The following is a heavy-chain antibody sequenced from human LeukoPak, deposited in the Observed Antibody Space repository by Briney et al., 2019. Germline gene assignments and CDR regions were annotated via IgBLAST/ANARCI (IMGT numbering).Heavy chain of an antibody. D-gene: IGHD4-11*01. CDR3: ATPGDYSNYFDY. CDR1: GYNLTTYG. Sequence: SVKVACKASGYNLTTYGMNWVRQAPGQGLEWMGGIIPIFGTANYAQKFQGRVTITTDESTSTAYMELSSLRSEDTAVYYCATPGDYSNYFDYWGQGTLVTVSS. J-gene: IGHJ4*02. CDR2: IIPIFGTA. V-gene: IGHV1-69*05.